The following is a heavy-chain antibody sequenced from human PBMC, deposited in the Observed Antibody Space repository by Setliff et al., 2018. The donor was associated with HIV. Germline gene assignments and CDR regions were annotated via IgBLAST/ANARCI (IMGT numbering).Heavy chain of an antibody. CDR3: ARHRDPPGTSWIYYYYYMDL. Sequence: PSETLSLTCTVSGDSISSYYWSWIRQPPGKGLEWIGYIYYSGRTNYNPSLKSRVTISLDTSKNYFSLKLTSVTAADTGVYYCARHRDPPGTSWIYYYYYMDLWGEGTTVTVSS. J-gene: IGHJ6*03. CDR1: GDSISSYY. V-gene: IGHV4-59*08. CDR2: IYYSGRT. D-gene: IGHD6-13*01.